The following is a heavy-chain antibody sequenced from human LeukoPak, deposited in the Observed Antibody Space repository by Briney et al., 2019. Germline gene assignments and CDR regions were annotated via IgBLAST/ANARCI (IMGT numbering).Heavy chain of an antibody. CDR2: ISSSSSTI. D-gene: IGHD5-12*01. Sequence: GGSLRLSCAASGFTFSSYSMNWVRQAPGKGLEWVSYISSSSSTIYYADSVKGRFTISRDNAKNSLYLQVNSLRAEDTAVYYCARDPYSGYDLQAFDYWGQGTPVTVSS. V-gene: IGHV3-48*01. J-gene: IGHJ4*02. CDR3: ARDPYSGYDLQAFDY. CDR1: GFTFSSYS.